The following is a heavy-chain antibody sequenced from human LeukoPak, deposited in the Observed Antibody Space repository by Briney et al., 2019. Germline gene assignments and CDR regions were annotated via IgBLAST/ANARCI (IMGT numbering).Heavy chain of an antibody. CDR2: IIPIFGTA. CDR3: ARNPRARIAVAGTNYYYMDV. Sequence: SVKVSCKASGYTFTGYYMHWVRQAPGQGLEWMGGIIPIFGTANYAQKFQGRVTITADESTSTAYMELSSLRSEDTAVYYCARNPRARIAVAGTNYYYMDVWGKGTTVTISS. J-gene: IGHJ6*03. CDR1: GYTFTGYY. V-gene: IGHV1-69*13. D-gene: IGHD6-19*01.